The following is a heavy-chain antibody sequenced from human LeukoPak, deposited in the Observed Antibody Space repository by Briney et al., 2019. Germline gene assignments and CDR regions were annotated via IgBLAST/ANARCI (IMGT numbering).Heavy chain of an antibody. D-gene: IGHD1-26*01. CDR2: LYYSGST. J-gene: IGHJ3*02. CDR1: GGSISSSSYY. CDR3: ARIDSGSYYAFDI. V-gene: IGHV4-39*07. Sequence: PSETLSLTCTVSGGSISSSSYYWAWIRQPPGKGLEWIGSLYYSGSTYYNPSLKSRVTISVDTSKNQFSLKLSSVTAADTAVYYCARIDSGSYYAFDIWGQGTMVTVSS.